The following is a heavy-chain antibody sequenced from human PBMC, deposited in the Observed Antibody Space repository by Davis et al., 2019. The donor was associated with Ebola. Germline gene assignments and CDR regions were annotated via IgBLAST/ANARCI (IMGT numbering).Heavy chain of an antibody. CDR2: ISSSSSYI. V-gene: IGHV3-11*06. CDR3: ARGDYGDYGFAAFDI. D-gene: IGHD4-17*01. Sequence: PGGSLRLSCAASGFTFSDYYMSWIRQAPGKGLEWVSSISSSSSYIYYADSVKGRFTISRDNAKNSLYLQMNSLRAEDTAVYYCARGDYGDYGFAAFDIWGQGTMVTVSS. J-gene: IGHJ3*02. CDR1: GFTFSDYY.